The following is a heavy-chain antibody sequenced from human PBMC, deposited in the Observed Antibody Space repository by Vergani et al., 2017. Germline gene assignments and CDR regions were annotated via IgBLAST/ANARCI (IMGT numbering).Heavy chain of an antibody. CDR2: ISWDGGST. CDR1: GFTFDDYT. Sequence: EVQLVESGGVVVQPGGSLRLSCAASGFTFDDYTMHWVRQAPGKGLEWVSLISWDGGSTYYADSGKGRFTISRDNSKNSLYLQMNSLRTEDTALYYCAKESVYDILTGYDDAFDIWGQGMMVTVSS. D-gene: IGHD3-9*01. CDR3: AKESVYDILTGYDDAFDI. V-gene: IGHV3-43*01. J-gene: IGHJ3*02.